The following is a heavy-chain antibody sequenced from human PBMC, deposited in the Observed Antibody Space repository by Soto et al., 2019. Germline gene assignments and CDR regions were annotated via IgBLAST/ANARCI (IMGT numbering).Heavy chain of an antibody. CDR1: GGSISSGGYS. V-gene: IGHV4-61*08. CDR3: ARTVIGGFDY. CDR2: IYYSGST. J-gene: IGHJ4*02. Sequence: SETLSLTCTVSGGSISSGGYSWSWIRQPPGKGLEWIAYIYYSGSTNYNPSLKSRVAISGDTSKNQFSLKLSSVTAADTAVYYCARTVIGGFDYWGQGILVTVSS. D-gene: IGHD3-16*02.